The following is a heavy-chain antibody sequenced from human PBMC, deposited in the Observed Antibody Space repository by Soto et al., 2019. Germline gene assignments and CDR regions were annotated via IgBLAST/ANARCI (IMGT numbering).Heavy chain of an antibody. CDR3: AREGAVVGSAVYYGMDV. J-gene: IGHJ6*02. CDR2: SSAYNGDT. D-gene: IGHD2-15*01. V-gene: IGHV1-18*04. Sequence: GASVKVSCKASGYPFTSYSFSWVRQAPGQGLEWMGWSSAYNGDTRYAQKFQGRVTMTADPYTDTAYMELRNLRSDDTGVYYCAREGAVVGSAVYYGMDVWGQGTAVTVSS. CDR1: GYPFTSYS.